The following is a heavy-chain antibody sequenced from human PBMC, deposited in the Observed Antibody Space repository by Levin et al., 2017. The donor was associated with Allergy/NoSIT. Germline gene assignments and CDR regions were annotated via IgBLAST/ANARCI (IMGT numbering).Heavy chain of an antibody. J-gene: IGHJ5*02. Sequence: SQTLSLTCAVYGESFSGSHWSWIRQSPGKGLEWIGQINHSGSTKYNPSLKSRVTISVDTSKNQFSLKLSSVTAADTAVYYCARGGGTYVRVSWFDPWGQGTLVTVSS. D-gene: IGHD1-26*01. CDR1: GESFSGSH. V-gene: IGHV4-34*01. CDR2: INHSGST. CDR3: ARGGGTYVRVSWFDP.